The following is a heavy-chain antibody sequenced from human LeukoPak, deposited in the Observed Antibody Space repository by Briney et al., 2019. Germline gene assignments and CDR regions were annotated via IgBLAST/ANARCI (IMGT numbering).Heavy chain of an antibody. CDR2: VYHSGST. CDR1: GGSIYTSNW. Sequence: PSGTLSLTCGVSGGSIYTSNWWTWVRQPPGKGLEWIGEVYHSGSTRYSPSLKSRVTILVDKSKNQFFLRLNSVTAADTAVYYCTRDRGYCDGGSCYSFDFWGQGTLVTVSS. CDR3: TRDRGYCDGGSCYSFDF. V-gene: IGHV4-4*02. J-gene: IGHJ4*02. D-gene: IGHD2-15*01.